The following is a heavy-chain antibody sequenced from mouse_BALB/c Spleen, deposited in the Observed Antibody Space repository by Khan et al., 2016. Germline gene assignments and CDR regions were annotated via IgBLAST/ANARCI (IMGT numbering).Heavy chain of an antibody. CDR2: ILSGSDTN. CDR1: GYTFSNYW. J-gene: IGHJ4*01. V-gene: IGHV1-9*01. Sequence: QVRLQQSGAELMKPGASAKLSCKATGYTFSNYWIAWVKQRPGHGLEWIGEILSGSDTNNYNETFKGKATFTADTFSNTAELELSSLTSEVSAVEYLARAAYYGNYHYVMDYWGQGTSVTVSS. CDR3: ARAAYYGNYHYVMDY. D-gene: IGHD2-10*01.